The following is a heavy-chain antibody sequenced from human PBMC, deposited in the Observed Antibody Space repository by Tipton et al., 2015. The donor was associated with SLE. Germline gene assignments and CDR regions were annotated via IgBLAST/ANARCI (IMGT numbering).Heavy chain of an antibody. CDR1: GDSISGGKYH. CDR2: VYPSGAT. D-gene: IGHD6-19*01. CDR3: ARGRIAVAGNHFDY. Sequence: TLSLTCTVSGDSISGGKYHWSWVRQPPGKGLQWIGRVYPSGATDYNSSLKSRLSISVDTSKNQFSLRLSSLTAADTAIYYCARGRIAVAGNHFDYWGQGTLVTVSS. V-gene: IGHV4-61*02. J-gene: IGHJ4*02.